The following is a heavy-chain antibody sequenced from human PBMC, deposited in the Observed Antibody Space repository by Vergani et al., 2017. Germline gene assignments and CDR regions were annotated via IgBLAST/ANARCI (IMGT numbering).Heavy chain of an antibody. CDR2: VNHSGGT. CDR3: ARVNTETNGHLYYYYYMDV. J-gene: IGHJ6*03. V-gene: IGHV4-34*02. D-gene: IGHD4-11*01. CDR1: GGSFSNYY. Sequence: QVQLQQWGAGLLKPSETLSLTCAVYGGSFSNYYWTWIRQSPGKGLEWIGEVNHSGGTNYNPSLKSRLTISVDTSKTQFSLKLSSVTAADTAVYFCARVNTETNGHLYYYYYMDVWGQGTAVTVS.